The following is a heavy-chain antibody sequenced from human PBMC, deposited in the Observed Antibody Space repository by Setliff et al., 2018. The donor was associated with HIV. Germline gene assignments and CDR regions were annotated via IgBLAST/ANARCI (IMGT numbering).Heavy chain of an antibody. J-gene: IGHJ4*02. CDR2: IIPIFHTT. V-gene: IGHV1-69*13. CDR1: GGTFSSYG. D-gene: IGHD3-16*02. Sequence: GASVKVSCKASGGTFSSYGISWVRQAPGQGLEWMGGIIPIFHTTNYAQKFQGRVTITADESTTTAYLELSSLRSEDTAVYYCARAYYDSVWGSHRYRFYYFDYWGQGSLVTVSS. CDR3: ARAYYDSVWGSHRYRFYYFDY.